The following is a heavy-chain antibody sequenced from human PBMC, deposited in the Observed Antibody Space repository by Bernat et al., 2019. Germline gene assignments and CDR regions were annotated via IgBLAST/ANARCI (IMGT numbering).Heavy chain of an antibody. J-gene: IGHJ4*02. CDR1: GFTFSDYW. Sequence: EVQLVESGGGLVQPGGSLRLSCAASGFTFSDYWMHWVRQAPGKGLVWVSNINSDGSSTTYADSVKGRFTISRDNAKNTLYLHMNSLRAEDTAVFYCGRDVDYNFDYWGQGTLVTVSS. CDR3: GRDVDYNFDY. V-gene: IGHV3-74*01. D-gene: IGHD4-11*01. CDR2: INSDGSST.